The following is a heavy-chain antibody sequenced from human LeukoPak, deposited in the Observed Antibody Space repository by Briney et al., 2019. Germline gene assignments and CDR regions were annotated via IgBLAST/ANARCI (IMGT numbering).Heavy chain of an antibody. Sequence: SETLSLTCAVYGGSSSGYYWSWIRQPPGKGLEWIGEINHSGSTNYNPSLKSRVTISVDTSKNQFSLKLSSVTAADTAVYYCARGGGPYSGSYYGGSDYWGQGTLVTVSS. D-gene: IGHD1-26*01. J-gene: IGHJ4*02. CDR1: GGSSSGYY. CDR3: ARGGGPYSGSYYGGSDY. V-gene: IGHV4-34*01. CDR2: INHSGST.